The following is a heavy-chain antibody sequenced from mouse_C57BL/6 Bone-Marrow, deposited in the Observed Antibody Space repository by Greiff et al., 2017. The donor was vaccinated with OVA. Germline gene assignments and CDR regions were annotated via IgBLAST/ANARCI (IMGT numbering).Heavy chain of an antibody. V-gene: IGHV5-4*01. J-gene: IGHJ2*01. CDR2: ISDGGSYT. CDR3: AREGSPGGDGDY. Sequence: EVKVEESGGGLVKPGGSLKLSCAASGFTFSSYAMSWVRQTPEKRLEWVATISDGGSYTYYPDNVKGRFTISRDNAKNNLYLQMSHLKSEDTAMYYCAREGSPGGDGDYWGQGTTLTVSS. CDR1: GFTFSSYA. D-gene: IGHD3-3*01.